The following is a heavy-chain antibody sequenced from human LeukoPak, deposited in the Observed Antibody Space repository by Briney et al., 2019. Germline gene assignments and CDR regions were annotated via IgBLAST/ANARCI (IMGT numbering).Heavy chain of an antibody. J-gene: IGHJ5*02. CDR2: VSVYNGDA. Sequence: ASVRVSCKPTGYTFTTYGIIWVRQAPGQGLEWMGWVSVYNGDAKYAQKFQGRVTMTTDTSTSTAYMELRSLRSDDTAVYYCARDSVAVRPGWFDPWGQGNLVTVSS. V-gene: IGHV1-18*01. CDR3: ARDSVAVRPGWFDP. D-gene: IGHD6-6*01. CDR1: GYTFTTYG.